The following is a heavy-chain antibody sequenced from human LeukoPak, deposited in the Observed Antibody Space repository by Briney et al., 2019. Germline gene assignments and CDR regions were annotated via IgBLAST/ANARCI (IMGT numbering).Heavy chain of an antibody. CDR3: ARRGYCSGSYPSYYYYYMDV. CDR1: GYSFTSYW. Sequence: GESLKISCKGSGYSFTSYWIGWVRPPPGKRLERMGIIYPGDSDTRYSPSFQGQVTISADKSISTAYLQWSSLKASDTAMYYCARRGYCSGSYPSYYYYYMDVWGKGTTVTVSS. CDR2: IYPGDSDT. D-gene: IGHD3-10*01. V-gene: IGHV5-51*01. J-gene: IGHJ6*03.